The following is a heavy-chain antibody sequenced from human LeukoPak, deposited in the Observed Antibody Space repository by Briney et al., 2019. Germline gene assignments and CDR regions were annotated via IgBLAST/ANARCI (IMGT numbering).Heavy chain of an antibody. D-gene: IGHD5-18*01. CDR3: ARRGYSYGQFGY. CDR2: SYYGGST. J-gene: IGHJ4*02. V-gene: IGHV4-39*01. Sequence: SETLSLTCTVSGGSISSSSYYWGWIRQPPGKGLEWIGSSYYGGSTYYNPSLKSRVTISVDTSKNQFSLKLSSVTAADTAVYYCARRGYSYGQFGYWGQGTLVTVSS. CDR1: GGSISSSSYY.